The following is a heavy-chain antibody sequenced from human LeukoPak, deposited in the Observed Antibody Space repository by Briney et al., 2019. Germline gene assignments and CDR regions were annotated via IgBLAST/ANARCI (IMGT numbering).Heavy chain of an antibody. CDR1: GFSFSTYE. D-gene: IGHD6-19*01. Sequence: GGSLRLSCAASGFSFSTYEMHWVRQAPGKGLEWVSDISSSGSIVYYADSVKGRFTTSRDNANNYLYLQMHGLRADDTAVYYCSLLAVASPQDYWGQGTLVTVSS. CDR3: SLLAVASPQDY. J-gene: IGHJ4*02. V-gene: IGHV3-48*03. CDR2: ISSSGSIV.